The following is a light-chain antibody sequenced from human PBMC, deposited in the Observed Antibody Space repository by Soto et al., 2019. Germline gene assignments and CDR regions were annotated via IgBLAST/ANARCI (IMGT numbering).Light chain of an antibody. CDR1: QSVSSNF. Sequence: EIVLTQSPGTLSLSPGERATLSCRASQSVSSNFLAWYQQKPGQAPRLFIYDAANRATGSPDRFNGSGSGTDFTLTIRRMEPEDFAVYYCQQYSSSPRTFGQGTKVEIK. CDR3: QQYSSSPRT. CDR2: DAA. J-gene: IGKJ1*01. V-gene: IGKV3-20*01.